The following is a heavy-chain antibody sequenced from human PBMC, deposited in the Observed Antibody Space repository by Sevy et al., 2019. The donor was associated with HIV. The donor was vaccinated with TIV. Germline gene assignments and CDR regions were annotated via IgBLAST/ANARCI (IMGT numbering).Heavy chain of an antibody. J-gene: IGHJ3*02. CDR1: GFTFSSYA. V-gene: IGHV3-64D*06. CDR3: VIPGYDFWSGYPSDAFDI. D-gene: IGHD3-3*01. CDR2: ISSNGGST. Sequence: GGSLRLSCSASGFTFSSYAMHWVRQAPGKGLEYVSAISSNGGSTYYADSVKGRFTISRDNSKNTLYLQMSSLRAEDTAVYYCVIPGYDFWSGYPSDAFDIWGQRTMVTVSS.